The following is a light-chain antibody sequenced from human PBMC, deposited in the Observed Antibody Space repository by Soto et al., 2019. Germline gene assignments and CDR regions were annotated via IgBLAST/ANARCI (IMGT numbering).Light chain of an antibody. V-gene: IGKV3-11*01. CDR1: QSVSNN. J-gene: IGKJ5*01. CDR2: DAS. Sequence: EIVMTQSPAILSVSPGERVTLSCRASQSVSNNLAWYQHKPGQAPRLLIYDASNRATGIPARFSGSGSGTDFTLTISSLEPDDFAVYYCQQRADWPITFGQGTRLEIK. CDR3: QQRADWPIT.